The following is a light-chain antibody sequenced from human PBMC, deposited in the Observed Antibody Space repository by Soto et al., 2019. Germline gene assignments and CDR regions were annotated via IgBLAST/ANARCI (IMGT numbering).Light chain of an antibody. V-gene: IGLV1-40*01. CDR2: GNS. Sequence: QAVVTQPPSVSGAPGQRVTISCTGSSSNIGAGYDVHWYQQLPGTAPKLLIYGNSNRPSEVPDRFSGSKSGTSASLAITGLQAEDEADYYCQSYDSSLSAVVFGGGTKLTVL. J-gene: IGLJ2*01. CDR1: SSNIGAGYD. CDR3: QSYDSSLSAVV.